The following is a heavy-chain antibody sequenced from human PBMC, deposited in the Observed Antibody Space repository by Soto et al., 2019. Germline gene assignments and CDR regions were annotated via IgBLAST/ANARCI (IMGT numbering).Heavy chain of an antibody. J-gene: IGHJ5*02. CDR3: AAGSRQGTNWFDP. V-gene: IGHV1-58*01. CDR1: GFTFTSSA. Sequence: SVKVSCKASGFTFTSSAVQWVREARGQRLEWIGWIVVGSGNTNYAQKFQERVTITRDMSTSTAYMELSSLRSEDTAVYYCAAGSRQGTNWFDPWGQGTLVTVSS. CDR2: IVVGSGNT.